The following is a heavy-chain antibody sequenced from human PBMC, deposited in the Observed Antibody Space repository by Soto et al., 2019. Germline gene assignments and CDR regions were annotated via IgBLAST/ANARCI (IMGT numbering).Heavy chain of an antibody. CDR1: GFTFSSYW. D-gene: IGHD6-13*01. Sequence: GGSLRLSCAASGFTFSSYWMHWVRQAPGKGLVWVSRINSDGSSTSYADSVKGRFTISRDNAKNTLYLQMNSLRAEDTAVYYCARDSPAAGTVRYYYYGMDVWGQGTTVTAP. V-gene: IGHV3-74*01. CDR3: ARDSPAAGTVRYYYYGMDV. J-gene: IGHJ6*02. CDR2: INSDGSST.